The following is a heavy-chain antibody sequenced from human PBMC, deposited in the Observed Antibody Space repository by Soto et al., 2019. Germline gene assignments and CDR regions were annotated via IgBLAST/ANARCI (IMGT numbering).Heavy chain of an antibody. D-gene: IGHD6-13*01. V-gene: IGHV4-4*07. CDR3: ARDRGEHTSSWFCYFSH. Sequence: SWTLSLTCSASGASMSSFNWTGVRQPAGKGPEWVGRLNIAGTINYNPSLKSRITMSMDTSKNQISLHLRSVTAADTAIYYCARDRGEHTSSWFCYFSHWGHGTLVTVSS. J-gene: IGHJ1*01. CDR2: LNIAGTI. CDR1: GASMSSFN.